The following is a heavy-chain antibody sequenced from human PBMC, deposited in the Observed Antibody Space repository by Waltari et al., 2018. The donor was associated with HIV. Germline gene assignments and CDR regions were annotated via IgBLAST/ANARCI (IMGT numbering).Heavy chain of an antibody. V-gene: IGHV1-69*04. J-gene: IGHJ5*02. CDR3: ARDLTYSSSWIQLNWFDP. Sequence: QVQLVQSGAEVKKPGSSVKVSCKASGGTFSSYAISWVRQAPGQGLEWMGRIIPILGIANYAQKFQGRVTITADKSTSTAYMELSSLRSEDTAVYYCARDLTYSSSWIQLNWFDPWGQGTLVTVSS. CDR1: GGTFSSYA. CDR2: IIPILGIA. D-gene: IGHD6-13*01.